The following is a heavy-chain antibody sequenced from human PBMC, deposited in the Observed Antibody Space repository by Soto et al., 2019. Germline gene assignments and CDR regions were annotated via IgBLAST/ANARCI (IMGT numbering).Heavy chain of an antibody. CDR2: IHNGRST. V-gene: IGHV4-59*01. J-gene: IGHJ4*02. Sequence: PSETLPLTCTVSGDSLTRNYWIWIRQPPGKGLEWLAYIHNGRSTNYNPSLMSRVSISLDTSKSQFSLNLNSVTAADTAVYYCARTLSGGFDYWGQGTLVTVSS. CDR3: ARTLSGGFDY. CDR1: GDSLTRNY.